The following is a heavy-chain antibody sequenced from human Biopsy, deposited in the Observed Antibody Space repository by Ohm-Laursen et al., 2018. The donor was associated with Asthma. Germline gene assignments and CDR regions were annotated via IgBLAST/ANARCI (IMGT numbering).Heavy chain of an antibody. Sequence: SQTLSLTCTVSGGSINIGDYYWSWIRQHPVKGLEWIGYIYYSGSTYYNPSLKSRVSISLDTSKNQFSLSLTSVTAADTAVYYCARTPYGDDGFDPWGQGTLVTVSS. J-gene: IGHJ5*02. V-gene: IGHV4-31*03. CDR1: GGSINIGDYY. D-gene: IGHD4-17*01. CDR2: IYYSGST. CDR3: ARTPYGDDGFDP.